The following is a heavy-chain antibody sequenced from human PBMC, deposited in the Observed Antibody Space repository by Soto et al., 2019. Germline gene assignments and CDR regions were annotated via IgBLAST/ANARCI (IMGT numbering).Heavy chain of an antibody. CDR1: GYTFTSYA. Sequence: QVQLVQSGAEEKKPGASVKVSCKASGYTFTSYAMHWVRQAPGQRLEWMGWINAGNGNTKYSQKFQGRVTITRDTSASTAYMELSRRESEDTAVYYCARSIVVVTALDYWGQGTRVTVSS. V-gene: IGHV1-3*05. CDR2: INAGNGNT. J-gene: IGHJ4*02. CDR3: ARSIVVVTALDY. D-gene: IGHD2-21*02.